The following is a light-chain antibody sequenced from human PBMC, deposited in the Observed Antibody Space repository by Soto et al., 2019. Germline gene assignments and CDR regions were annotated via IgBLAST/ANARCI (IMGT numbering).Light chain of an antibody. J-gene: IGKJ4*01. CDR1: QSVSTN. CDR3: PEYNVWPLT. V-gene: IGKV3-15*01. CDR2: VAS. Sequence: EIVMTPSPATLSVSPWERATLSCRASQSVSTNLAWYQQKPGQTPKLLIYVASTRATGIPARFSGSGSGTDVTLAIRSPQSDDFAVDYCPEYNVWPLTFGGGTKVEPK.